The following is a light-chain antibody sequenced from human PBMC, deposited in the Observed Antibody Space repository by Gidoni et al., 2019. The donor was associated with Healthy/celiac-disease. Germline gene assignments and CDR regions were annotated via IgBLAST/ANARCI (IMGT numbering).Light chain of an antibody. V-gene: IGKV3-15*01. CDR3: QQYNNWPPYT. Sequence: EIVMTQSPATLSGSPGERATLSCRASQSVSSYLAWYQQKPGQAPRLLIYGASTRATGIPARFSGSGSGTEFTLTISSLQSEDFAVYYCQQYNNWPPYTFGQGTKLEIK. J-gene: IGKJ2*01. CDR1: QSVSSY. CDR2: GAS.